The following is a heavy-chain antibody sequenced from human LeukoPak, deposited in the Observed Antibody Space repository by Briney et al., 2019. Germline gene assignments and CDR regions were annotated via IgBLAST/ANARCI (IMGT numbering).Heavy chain of an antibody. CDR3: ARGEPYYYGSGTLVDYFDY. Sequence: SETLSLTCTVPGGSISSYYGSWIRRPPGKGLEGIGNIPYSGGTNYNPSLKSRVTISVDTSKNQFSLKLNSVTAADTAVYYCARGEPYYYGSGTLVDYFDYWGQGTLVTVSS. V-gene: IGHV4-59*01. CDR2: IPYSGGT. D-gene: IGHD3-10*01. J-gene: IGHJ4*02. CDR1: GGSISSYY.